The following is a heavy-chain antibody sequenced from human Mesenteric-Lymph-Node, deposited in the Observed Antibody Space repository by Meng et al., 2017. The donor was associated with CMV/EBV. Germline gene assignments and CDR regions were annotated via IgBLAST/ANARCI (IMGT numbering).Heavy chain of an antibody. V-gene: IGHV3-30*02. Sequence: GGSLRLSCAASGFTFSNYAINWVRQAPGKGLEWVAFIRYDGGNKYYADSVKGRFIISRDNSKNTLLLQMYSLTAEDTATYYCATDDYGGNPAYWGQGTLVTVSS. CDR3: ATDDYGGNPAY. J-gene: IGHJ4*02. CDR2: IRYDGGNK. D-gene: IGHD4-23*01. CDR1: GFTFSNYA.